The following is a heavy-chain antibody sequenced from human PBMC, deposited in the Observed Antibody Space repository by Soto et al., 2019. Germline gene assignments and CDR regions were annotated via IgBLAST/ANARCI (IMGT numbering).Heavy chain of an antibody. J-gene: IGHJ4*02. CDR3: AKSYGGTGQNRDFEQ. D-gene: IGHD3-16*01. CDR2: IYHSGTT. V-gene: IGHV4-30-2*01. CDR1: GVSVTTGGNS. Sequence: QLSLQESGSGLVKPSETLSLTCTVSGVSVTTGGNSWTWIRRPPGKGLQWIGYIYHSGTTYYHPPLQSRVSIFSERSRNKFPRTLNPVTAAETAVYFCAKSYGGTGQNRDFEQCGQGTLVTVSS.